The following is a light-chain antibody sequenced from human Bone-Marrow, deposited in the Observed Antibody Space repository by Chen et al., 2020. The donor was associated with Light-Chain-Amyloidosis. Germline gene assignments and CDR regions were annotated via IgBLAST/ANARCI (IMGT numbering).Light chain of an antibody. V-gene: IGLV2-23*02. Sequence: QSALTQPASVSGSPGQSLSISSPGTSSDVGSYNLVSWYQQHPGKAPKLMIYEVSKRPSGVSNRFSGSKSGNTASLTISGLQAEDEADYYCCSYAGSSSWVFGGGTKLTVL. CDR3: CSYAGSSSWV. CDR2: EVS. CDR1: SSDVGSYNL. J-gene: IGLJ3*02.